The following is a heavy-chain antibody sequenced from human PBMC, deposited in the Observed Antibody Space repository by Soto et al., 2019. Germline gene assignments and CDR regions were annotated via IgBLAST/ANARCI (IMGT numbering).Heavy chain of an antibody. CDR2: IIPIFGTA. CDR1: GRTFSSYA. J-gene: IGHJ4*02. Sequence: GASVKVSCKPSGRTFSSYAIRWVRQASGQGIEWMGGIIPIFGTATYAQNFKGRVTITADESTSTAYMELSSLRSEDTGVYSCATGLGIGGATAGYWGQETLVTVS. D-gene: IGHD1-26*01. CDR3: ATGLGIGGATAGY. V-gene: IGHV1-69*13.